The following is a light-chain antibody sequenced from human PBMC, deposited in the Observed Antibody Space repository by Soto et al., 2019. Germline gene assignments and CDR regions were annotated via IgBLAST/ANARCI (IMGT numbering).Light chain of an antibody. Sequence: QSVLTQPPSVSAAPGQRVTISCSGSSSNIGSNYVSWYQHFPGTAPKLLIYDNNKRPSGIPDRFSGLKSGTSATLGISGLQTGDEADYYCATWDSSLRAGVFGGGTKVTVL. CDR2: DNN. V-gene: IGLV1-51*01. J-gene: IGLJ2*01. CDR3: ATWDSSLRAGV. CDR1: SSNIGSNY.